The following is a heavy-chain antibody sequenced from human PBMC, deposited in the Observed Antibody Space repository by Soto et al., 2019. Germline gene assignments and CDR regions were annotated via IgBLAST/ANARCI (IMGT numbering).Heavy chain of an antibody. D-gene: IGHD3-22*01. CDR2: IWYDGSNK. CDR1: GFTFSSYG. J-gene: IGHJ6*02. CDR3: ARDVPYYYDSSGSKSNGYYGMDV. Sequence: PGGSLRLSCAASGFTFSSYGMHWVRQAPGKGLEWVAVIWYDGSNKYYADSVKGRFTISRDNSKNTLYLQMNSLRAEDTAVYYCARDVPYYYDSSGSKSNGYYGMDVWGQGTTVTVSS. V-gene: IGHV3-33*01.